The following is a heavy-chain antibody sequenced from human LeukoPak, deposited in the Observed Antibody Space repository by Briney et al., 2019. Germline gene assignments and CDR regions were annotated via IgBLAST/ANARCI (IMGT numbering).Heavy chain of an antibody. D-gene: IGHD5-12*01. V-gene: IGHV1-18*01. Sequence: ASVKVSCKASGYTFTSYGISWVRQAPGQGLEWMGWISAYNGNTNYAQKLQGRVTMTTDTSTSTAYMELRSLGSDDTAVYYCTVDIVATIPYYFDYWGQGTLVTVSS. CDR1: GYTFTSYG. J-gene: IGHJ4*02. CDR3: TVDIVATIPYYFDY. CDR2: ISAYNGNT.